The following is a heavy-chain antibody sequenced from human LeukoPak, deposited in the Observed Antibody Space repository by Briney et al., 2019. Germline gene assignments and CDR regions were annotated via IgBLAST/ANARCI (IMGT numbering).Heavy chain of an antibody. J-gene: IGHJ6*02. CDR3: ARVASKGGMDV. D-gene: IGHD5/OR15-5a*01. CDR1: GGSIGSYH. Sequence: SETLSLTCSVSGGSIGSYHWSWIRQPPGKGLEWIGHVHYTWNTKYNPSLTGRVSITLDRSKNQFSLSLSSLTAADTAVYYCARVASKGGMDVWGQGTTVIVSS. V-gene: IGHV4-59*01. CDR2: VHYTWNT.